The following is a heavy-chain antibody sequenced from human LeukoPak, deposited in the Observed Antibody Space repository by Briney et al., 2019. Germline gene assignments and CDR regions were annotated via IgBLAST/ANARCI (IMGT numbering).Heavy chain of an antibody. J-gene: IGHJ5*02. Sequence: VASVKVSCKASGYTFTGYYMHWVRQAPGQGLEWMGRINPNSGGTNYAQKFQGRVTMTRDTSISTAYMELSRLTSDDTAVYYCARGAETTTNWFDPWGQGTLVTVSS. CDR2: INPNSGGT. CDR1: GYTFTGYY. V-gene: IGHV1-2*06. CDR3: ARGAETTTNWFDP. D-gene: IGHD1-7*01.